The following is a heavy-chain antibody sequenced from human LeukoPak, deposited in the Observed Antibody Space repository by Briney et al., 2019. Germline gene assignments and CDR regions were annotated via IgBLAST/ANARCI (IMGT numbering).Heavy chain of an antibody. CDR2: ISSTSNYI. Sequence: GGSLRLSCAASGFTFSTYAISWVRQAPGKGLEWVSCISSTSNYIFYADSVRGRFTISRDNAKNSLYLQMDSLRAEDTAVYYCARGYCSSTSCYKPFDYWGQGTLVTVSS. D-gene: IGHD2-2*02. J-gene: IGHJ4*02. CDR1: GFTFSTYA. V-gene: IGHV3-21*01. CDR3: ARGYCSSTSCYKPFDY.